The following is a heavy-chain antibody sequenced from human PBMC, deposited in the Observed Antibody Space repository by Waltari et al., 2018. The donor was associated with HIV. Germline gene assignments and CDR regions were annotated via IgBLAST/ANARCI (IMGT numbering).Heavy chain of an antibody. V-gene: IGHV4-4*07. J-gene: IGHJ6*02. Sequence: QVQLQESGPGLVKPSETLSLTCTVSGGSISSYYWSWIRQPAGKGLEWIGRIYTSGSTNYNPSLKRRVTMSVEMSKNQFSLKLSSVTAADTAVYYCARDTPVTIFDYYYYGMDVWGQGTTVTVSS. D-gene: IGHD3-3*01. CDR1: GGSISSYY. CDR3: ARDTPVTIFDYYYYGMDV. CDR2: IYTSGST.